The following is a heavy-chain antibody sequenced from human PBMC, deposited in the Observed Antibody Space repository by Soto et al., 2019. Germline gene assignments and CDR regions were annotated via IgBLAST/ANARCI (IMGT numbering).Heavy chain of an antibody. V-gene: IGHV4-39*01. Sequence: SETLSLTCTVSGGSISSSSYYWGWIRQPPGKGLEWIGSIYYSGSTYYNPSLKSRVTISVDTSKNQFSLKLSSGTAADTAVYYCARHISLGKLGTDKDRYGMDVWGQGTTVPV. CDR2: IYYSGST. D-gene: IGHD3-16*01. CDR1: GGSISSSSYY. CDR3: ARHISLGKLGTDKDRYGMDV. J-gene: IGHJ6*02.